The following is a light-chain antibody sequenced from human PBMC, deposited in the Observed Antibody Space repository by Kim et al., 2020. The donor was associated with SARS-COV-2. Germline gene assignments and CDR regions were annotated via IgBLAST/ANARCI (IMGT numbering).Light chain of an antibody. CDR2: AVF. CDR1: QDIRND. V-gene: IGKV1-17*02. CDR3: LQDNSFPRT. Sequence: ASVGDRVTITCRASQDIRNDLSWYQQKSGTAPQRLIYAVFNLHGGVPSRFGGGGSGTEFTLTISNLQPEDFATYFCLQDNSFPRTFGQGTKVEIK. J-gene: IGKJ1*01.